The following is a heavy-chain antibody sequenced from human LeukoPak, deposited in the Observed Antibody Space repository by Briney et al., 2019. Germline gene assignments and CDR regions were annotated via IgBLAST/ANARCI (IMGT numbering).Heavy chain of an antibody. Sequence: SETLSLTCTVSGGSISSYYWGWIRQPPGKGLEWIGYIYYSGSTNYSPSLKSRVTISVDTSKNQFSLKLSSVTAADTAVYYCARDDRRTYFGMDVWGQGTTVTVSS. J-gene: IGHJ6*02. V-gene: IGHV4-59*01. CDR3: ARDDRRTYFGMDV. CDR2: IYYSGST. D-gene: IGHD3-22*01. CDR1: GGSISSYY.